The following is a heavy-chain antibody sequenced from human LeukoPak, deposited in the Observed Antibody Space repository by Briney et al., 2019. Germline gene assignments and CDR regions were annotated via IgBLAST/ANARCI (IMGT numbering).Heavy chain of an antibody. CDR3: ATGSGTYYDS. CDR1: GFTFSSYS. CDR2: ISSSSSTI. J-gene: IGHJ4*02. V-gene: IGHV3-48*01. D-gene: IGHD3-10*01. Sequence: PGGSLRLSCAASGFTFSSYSMNWVRQAPGKGLEWVSYISSSSSTIYYADSVKGRFTISRDNAKNTLYLQMNSLRAEDTAVYYCATGSGTYYDSWGQGTLVTVSS.